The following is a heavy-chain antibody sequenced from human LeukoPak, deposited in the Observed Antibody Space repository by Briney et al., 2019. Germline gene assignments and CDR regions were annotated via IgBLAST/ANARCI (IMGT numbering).Heavy chain of an antibody. CDR3: ARGEARYDSSGYSIFDY. D-gene: IGHD3-22*01. V-gene: IGHV1-2*02. J-gene: IGHJ4*02. CDR2: INPNSGGT. Sequence: ASVKVSCKASGYTFTGYYMHWVRQAPGQGLEWMGWINPNSGGTNYAQKFQGRVTMTRDTSISTAYMELSRLRSDDTAVYYCARGEARYDSSGYSIFDYWGQGTLVAVSS. CDR1: GYTFTGYY.